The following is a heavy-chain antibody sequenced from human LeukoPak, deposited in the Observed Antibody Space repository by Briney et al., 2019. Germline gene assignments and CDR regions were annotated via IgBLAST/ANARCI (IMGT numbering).Heavy chain of an antibody. V-gene: IGHV4-39*01. CDR3: ASWNLTGYFSLYYYGMDV. CDR1: GGSISSSSYY. J-gene: IGHJ6*02. D-gene: IGHD3-9*01. Sequence: SETLSLTCTVSGGSISSSSYYWGWIRQPPGKGLEWIGSIYYSGSTYYNPSLKSRVTISVDTSKNQFSLKLSSVTAADTAVYYCASWNLTGYFSLYYYGMDVWGQGTTVTVSS. CDR2: IYYSGST.